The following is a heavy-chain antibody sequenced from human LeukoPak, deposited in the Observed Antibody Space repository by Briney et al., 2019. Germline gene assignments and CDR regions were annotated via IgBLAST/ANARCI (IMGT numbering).Heavy chain of an antibody. CDR1: GFTFSSYS. V-gene: IGHV3-74*01. D-gene: IGHD4-17*01. J-gene: IGHJ5*02. CDR3: ARVEHGDYGFNWFDP. CDR2: INSDGSST. Sequence: GGSLRLSCAASGFTFSSYSMNWVRQAPGKGLEWVSRINSDGSSTSYADSVKGRFTISRDNAKNSLYLQMNSLRAEDTAVYYCARVEHGDYGFNWFDPWGQGTLVTVSS.